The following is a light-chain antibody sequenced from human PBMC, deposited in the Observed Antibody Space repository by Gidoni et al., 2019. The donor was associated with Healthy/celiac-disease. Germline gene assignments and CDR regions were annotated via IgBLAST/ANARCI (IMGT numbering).Light chain of an antibody. J-gene: IGKJ4*01. V-gene: IGKV3-11*01. CDR1: QSVGSY. CDR2: DAS. CDR3: QQRSNWPALT. Sequence: EIVLTQSPATLSLSPGERATLSCRASQSVGSYLAWYQQKPGQAPRLLINDASNRAAGTAARFSGSGSGTDFTLTIGSLEPEDFAVYYCQQRSNWPALTFGGGTKVEIK.